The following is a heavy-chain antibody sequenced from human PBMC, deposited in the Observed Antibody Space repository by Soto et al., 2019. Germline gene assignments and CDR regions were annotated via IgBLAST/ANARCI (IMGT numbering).Heavy chain of an antibody. CDR1: GGSISSSSYY. CDR2: IYYSGST. CDR3: AREDGYCSGGSCPRGWYYYYGMDV. V-gene: IGHV4-39*02. D-gene: IGHD2-15*01. Sequence: SETLSLTCTVSGGSISSSSYYWGWIRQPPGKGLEWIGSIYYSGSTYYNPSLKSRVTISVDTSKNQFSLKLGSVTAADTAVYYCAREDGYCSGGSCPRGWYYYYGMDVWGQGTMVTVSS. J-gene: IGHJ6*02.